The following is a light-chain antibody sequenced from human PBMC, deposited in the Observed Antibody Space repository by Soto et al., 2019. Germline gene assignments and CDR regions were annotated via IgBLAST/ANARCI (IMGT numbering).Light chain of an antibody. CDR1: QSVSSSY. CDR2: GAS. Sequence: ETVLTQSPGTLSWSPGERATLFCRASQSVSSSYLAWYQQKPGQAPRLLIYGASSRATGIPDRFSGSGSGTDFPLTLSRLEPEDFAVYYCQQHGSSPPSWTFGQGTQVEIK. CDR3: QQHGSSPPSWT. V-gene: IGKV3-20*01. J-gene: IGKJ1*01.